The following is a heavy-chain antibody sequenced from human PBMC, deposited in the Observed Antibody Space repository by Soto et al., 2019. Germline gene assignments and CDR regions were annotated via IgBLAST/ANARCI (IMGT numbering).Heavy chain of an antibody. D-gene: IGHD3-16*01. Sequence: ASVKVSCKASGYTFTSYYMHWVRQAPGQGLEWMGIINPSGGSTSYAQKFQGRVTMTRDTSTSTVYMELSSLRSEDTAVYYCARDFWGCSSRIYWFDDWGQGAVVTV. CDR2: INPSGGST. V-gene: IGHV1-46*01. CDR1: GYTFTSYY. CDR3: ARDFWGCSSRIYWFDD. J-gene: IGHJ4*01.